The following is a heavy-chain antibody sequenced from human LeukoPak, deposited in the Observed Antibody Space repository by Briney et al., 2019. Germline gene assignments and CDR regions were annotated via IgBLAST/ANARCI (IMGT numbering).Heavy chain of an antibody. Sequence: ASVRVSCKTSGYTFSAHYLHWVRQAPGQRPEWVGRIDPASGGTHYAQKFQGRVTVTRDTSTTTVDMELSRLRSDDTAVYYCARDGVRGVIEGNNFDYWGQGTLVTVSS. V-gene: IGHV1-2*02. CDR2: IDPASGGT. CDR3: ARDGVRGVIEGNNFDY. CDR1: GYTFSAHY. D-gene: IGHD3-10*01. J-gene: IGHJ4*02.